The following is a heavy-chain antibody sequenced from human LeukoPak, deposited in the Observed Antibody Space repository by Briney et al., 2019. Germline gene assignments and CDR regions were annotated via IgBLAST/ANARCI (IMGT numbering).Heavy chain of an antibody. CDR2: IYHDGNI. D-gene: IGHD3-10*01. J-gene: IGHJ4*02. V-gene: IGHV4-38-2*02. CDR3: ARVRGDPRYYFDY. CDR1: GYSISGGYY. Sequence: SETLSLTCTVSGYSISGGYYWGWVRQPPGKGLEWIASIYHDGNIFYNPSLKSRVTMSVDTSKNQFSLNLRSVTAADTAVYSCARVRGDPRYYFDYWGQGTLVTVSS.